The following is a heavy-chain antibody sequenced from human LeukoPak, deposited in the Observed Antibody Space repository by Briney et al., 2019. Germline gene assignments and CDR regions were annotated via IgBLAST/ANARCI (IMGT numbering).Heavy chain of an antibody. CDR1: GGSISGYY. V-gene: IGHV4-59*01. Sequence: SSETLSLTCTVSGGSISGYYWSWIRQPPGKGLEWIGCIHYSGSTNYNPSLKSRVTMSVDTSKSQFSLKLSSVTAADTAMYYCGRHSWSSNGWFDPWGQGTLVTVSS. CDR3: GRHSWSSNGWFDP. CDR2: IHYSGST. J-gene: IGHJ5*02. D-gene: IGHD2-8*02.